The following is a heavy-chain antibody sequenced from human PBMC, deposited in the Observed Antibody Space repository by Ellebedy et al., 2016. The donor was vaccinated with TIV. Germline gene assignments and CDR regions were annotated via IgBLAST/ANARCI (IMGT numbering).Heavy chain of an antibody. Sequence: PGGSLRLSCAASGFTFSTYWMHWVRQAPGKGLEWVANIKQDGNTKHFVDSVKGRFAISRDNAKNSLYLQMNSLRAEDTAVYYCTREYWGVDYWGQGTLVTVSS. V-gene: IGHV3-7*03. J-gene: IGHJ4*02. CDR1: GFTFSTYW. D-gene: IGHD7-27*01. CDR2: IKQDGNTK. CDR3: TREYWGVDY.